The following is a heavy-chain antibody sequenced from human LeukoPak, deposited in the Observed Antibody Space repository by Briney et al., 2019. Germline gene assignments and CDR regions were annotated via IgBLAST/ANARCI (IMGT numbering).Heavy chain of an antibody. V-gene: IGHV4-34*01. J-gene: IGHJ6*04. D-gene: IGHD3-10*01. Sequence: SETLSLTCAVYGGSFSGYYWSWIRQPPGKGLEWIGEINHSGSTNYNPSLKSRVTISVDTSKNQFPLKLSSATAADTAVYYCARGMVRGVIMTYGMDVWGKGTTVTVSS. CDR2: INHSGST. CDR1: GGSFSGYY. CDR3: ARGMVRGVIMTYGMDV.